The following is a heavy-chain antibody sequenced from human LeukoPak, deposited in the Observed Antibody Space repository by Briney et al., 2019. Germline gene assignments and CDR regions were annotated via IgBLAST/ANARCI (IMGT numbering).Heavy chain of an antibody. Sequence: SETLSLTCTVSGGSISSYYWNWIRQPPGKRLEWIGYMYYSGSTNYNPSLKSRVTISADTSKNQFSLKLSSVTAADTAVYYCARGGGDVYPLVAFDLWGRGTLVTVSS. V-gene: IGHV4-59*01. D-gene: IGHD5-24*01. CDR3: ARGGGDVYPLVAFDL. J-gene: IGHJ3*01. CDR1: GGSISSYY. CDR2: MYYSGST.